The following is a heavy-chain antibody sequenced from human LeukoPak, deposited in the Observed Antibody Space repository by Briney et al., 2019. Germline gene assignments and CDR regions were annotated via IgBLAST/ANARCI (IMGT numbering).Heavy chain of an antibody. CDR1: GGSISSYY. V-gene: IGHV4-4*07. Sequence: SETLSLTCIGSGGSISSYYLSWIRQPAGKGLEWIGRIYTSRSTNYNPSLKSRVTISVDKSKNQFSLNLSSVTAADTAVYYCARDRLEYYFDYWGQGTLVTVSS. CDR2: IYTSRST. J-gene: IGHJ4*02. CDR3: ARDRLEYYFDY. D-gene: IGHD5-24*01.